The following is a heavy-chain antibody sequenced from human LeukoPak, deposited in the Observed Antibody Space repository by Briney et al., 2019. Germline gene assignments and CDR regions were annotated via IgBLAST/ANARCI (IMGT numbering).Heavy chain of an antibody. CDR3: AATLIAAADFYYYYYYMDV. D-gene: IGHD6-13*01. V-gene: IGHV1-69*06. J-gene: IGHJ6*03. Sequence: SVRVSYKASGGTFNIYAISWVRQAPGQGREWMGGIIPIFGTANYTQKFQGRVTITADKSTSTAYMELSSLRSEDTAVYYCAATLIAAADFYYYYYYMDVWGKGTTVTVSS. CDR1: GGTFNIYA. CDR2: IIPIFGTA.